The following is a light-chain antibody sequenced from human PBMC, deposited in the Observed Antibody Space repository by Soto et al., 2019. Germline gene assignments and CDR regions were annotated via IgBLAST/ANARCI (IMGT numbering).Light chain of an antibody. V-gene: IGLV2-14*01. J-gene: IGLJ3*02. Sequence: QSALTQPASVSGSPGQSITISCTGTSSDVGAYNYVSWYQQHPDRAPKLMIFEVSDRPSGVSNRFSGSNSGNTASLTISGLQAEDEADYFCSSSTSNRTLVFGGGTQLTVL. CDR2: EVS. CDR3: SSSTSNRTLV. CDR1: SSDVGAYNY.